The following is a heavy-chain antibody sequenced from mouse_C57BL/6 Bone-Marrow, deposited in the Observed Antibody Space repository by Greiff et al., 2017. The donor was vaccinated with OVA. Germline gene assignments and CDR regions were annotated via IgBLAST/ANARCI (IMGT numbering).Heavy chain of an antibody. J-gene: IGHJ1*03. CDR1: GFSLSTFGMG. D-gene: IGHD1-1*01. Sequence: QVTLKVSGPGILQPSQTLSLTCSFSGFSLSTFGMGVGWIRQPSGKGLEWLAHIWWDDDKYSNPALKSRLTISKATSQNQVFLKIANVDTADTATYYCARIEGTTVPRYWYFDVWGTGTTVTVSS. CDR3: ARIEGTTVPRYWYFDV. V-gene: IGHV8-8*01. CDR2: IWWDDDK.